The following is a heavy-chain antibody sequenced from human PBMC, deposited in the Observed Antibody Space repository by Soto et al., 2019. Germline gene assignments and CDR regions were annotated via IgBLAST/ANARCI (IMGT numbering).Heavy chain of an antibody. Sequence: LRLSCAASGFTFSRHAIHWVRLTPGRGLEWVLAISRDGSYIYYTDSVKGRFTVSRDNSKNTVFVQMNRLIPDDTALYFCARTRNGGVADSFDSWGQGTRVTVSS. CDR1: GFTFSRHA. CDR2: ISRDGSYI. V-gene: IGHV3-30*10. J-gene: IGHJ5*01. D-gene: IGHD3-3*01. CDR3: ARTRNGGVADSFDS.